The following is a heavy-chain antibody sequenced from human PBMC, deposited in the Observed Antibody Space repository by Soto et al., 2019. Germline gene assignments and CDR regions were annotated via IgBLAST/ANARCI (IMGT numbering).Heavy chain of an antibody. CDR3: ARVPDR. CDR2: IYHSGST. V-gene: IGHV4-30-2*01. CDR1: GASISSGGYS. J-gene: IGHJ5*02. D-gene: IGHD2-2*01. Sequence: QLQLQESGSGLVKPSQTLSLTCAVSGASISSGGYSWSWIRQPPGKGLEWIVYIYHSGSTYYNPSLKSRVTISVDRSKNQFSLKLSSVTAADTAVYYCARVPDRWGQGTLVTVSS.